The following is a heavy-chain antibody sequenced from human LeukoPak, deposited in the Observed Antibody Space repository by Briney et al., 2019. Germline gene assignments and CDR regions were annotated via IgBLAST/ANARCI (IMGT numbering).Heavy chain of an antibody. CDR3: AREGDDSSGYPIGYFDY. Sequence: GTLRPSCAASGFTFSSYGMSWIRQPPGKGLEWIGYIYYSGSTNYNPSLKSRVTISVDTSKNQFSLKLSSVTAADTAVYYCAREGDDSSGYPIGYFDYWGQGTLVTVSS. J-gene: IGHJ4*02. D-gene: IGHD3-22*01. CDR1: GFTFSSYG. V-gene: IGHV4-59*01. CDR2: IYYSGST.